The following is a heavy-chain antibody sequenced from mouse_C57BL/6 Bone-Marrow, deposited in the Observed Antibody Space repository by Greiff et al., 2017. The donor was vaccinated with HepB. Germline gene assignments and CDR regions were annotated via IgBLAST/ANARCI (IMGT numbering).Heavy chain of an antibody. Sequence: EVQLVESGGGLVKPGGSLKLSCAASGFTFSDYGMHWVRQAPEKGLEWVAYISSGSSTIYYADTVKGRFTISRDNAKNTLFLQMTSLRSEDTAMYYCAKCRGYAMDYWGQGTSVTVSS. D-gene: IGHD3-3*01. CDR2: ISSGSSTI. J-gene: IGHJ4*01. CDR1: GFTFSDYG. CDR3: AKCRGYAMDY. V-gene: IGHV5-17*01.